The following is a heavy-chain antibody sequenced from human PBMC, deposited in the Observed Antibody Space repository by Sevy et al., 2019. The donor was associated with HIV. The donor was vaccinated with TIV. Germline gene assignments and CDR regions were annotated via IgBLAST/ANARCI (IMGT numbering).Heavy chain of an antibody. J-gene: IGHJ4*02. Sequence: ASVKVSCKASGYTFTSYGISWVRQAPGQGLEWMGWISAYNGNTNYAQTLQGRVTMTTDTSTSTAYMELRSLRSDDTAVYYCARSVEYDSSGYYYVLPYFDYWGQGTLVTVSS. V-gene: IGHV1-18*01. CDR1: GYTFTSYG. CDR2: ISAYNGNT. CDR3: ARSVEYDSSGYYYVLPYFDY. D-gene: IGHD3-22*01.